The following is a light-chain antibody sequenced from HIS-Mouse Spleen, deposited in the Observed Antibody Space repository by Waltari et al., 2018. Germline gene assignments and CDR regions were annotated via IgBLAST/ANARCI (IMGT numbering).Light chain of an antibody. Sequence: QSALTQPASVSGSPGQSITISCTGTSSDVGGYNYVSWYQQHPGKAPKHIIYDFSNRPSWVSNRFSGSKSGNTASLTISGLQAEDEADYYCSSYTSSSTYVFGTGTKVTVL. V-gene: IGLV2-14*03. J-gene: IGLJ1*01. CDR2: DFS. CDR1: SSDVGGYNY. CDR3: SSYTSSSTYV.